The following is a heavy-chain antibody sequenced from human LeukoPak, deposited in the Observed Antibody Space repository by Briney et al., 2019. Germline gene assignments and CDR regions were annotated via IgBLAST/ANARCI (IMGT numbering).Heavy chain of an antibody. V-gene: IGHV4-39*07. D-gene: IGHD3-10*01. J-gene: IGHJ4*02. CDR2: IYYSGST. Sequence: SETLSLTCTVSGVSISSSSYYWGWLRQPPGKGLEWIGTIYYSGSTYYNPSLKSRVTIAVDTSKNQFSLKLSSVTAADTAVYYCARSQFDRFGELLSDYWGQGTLVTVSS. CDR3: ARSQFDRFGELLSDY. CDR1: GVSISSSSYY.